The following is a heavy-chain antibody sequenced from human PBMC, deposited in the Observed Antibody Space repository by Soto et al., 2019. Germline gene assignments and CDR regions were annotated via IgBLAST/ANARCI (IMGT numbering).Heavy chain of an antibody. D-gene: IGHD6-19*01. CDR2: LYYSGST. CDR3: ARHSHSSHWKEYFDY. J-gene: IGHJ4*02. V-gene: IGHV4-39*01. Sequence: SETLSLTCIVSGGSISSSSFYWGWIRQPPGKGLEWIGDLYYSGSTYYNPSLKSRVTISVDTSKNQFSLKLSSVTAADTAVYYCARHSHSSHWKEYFDYWGQGALVTVSS. CDR1: GGSISSSSFY.